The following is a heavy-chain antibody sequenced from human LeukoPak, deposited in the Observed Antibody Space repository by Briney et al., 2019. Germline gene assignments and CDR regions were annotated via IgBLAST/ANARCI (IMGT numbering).Heavy chain of an antibody. V-gene: IGHV4-39*07. J-gene: IGHJ4*02. CDR1: GGSISSTTYY. D-gene: IGHD5-12*01. Sequence: SETLSLTCTVSGGSISSTTYYWAWIRQPPGKGLEWIGSIYKTGSTNYNPSLKSRVTISVDTSKNQFSLKLSSVTAADTAVYYCARGELVATIFFDYWGQGTLVTVSS. CDR3: ARGELVATIFFDY. CDR2: IYKTGST.